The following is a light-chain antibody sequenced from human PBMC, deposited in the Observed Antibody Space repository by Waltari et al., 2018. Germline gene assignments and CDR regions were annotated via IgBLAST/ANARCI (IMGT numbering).Light chain of an antibody. CDR3: MFWPNNVWV. CDR2: YKSDSEK. V-gene: IGLV5-37*01. CDR1: SAINVGDFI. J-gene: IGLJ3*02. Sequence: QPVLTQPPSSSASPGDSARLTCTLPSAINVGDFIIYWYQQKPGRPPRFLLYYKSDSEKAQGSGVPSRFSGSKDASANAGILLISGLQSEDEADYYCMFWPNNVWVFGGGTKLTVL.